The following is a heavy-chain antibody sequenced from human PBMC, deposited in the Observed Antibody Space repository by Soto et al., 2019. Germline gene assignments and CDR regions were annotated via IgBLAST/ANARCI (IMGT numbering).Heavy chain of an antibody. D-gene: IGHD2-15*01. CDR2: VNGGGDIT. CDR3: SRGHFVVTMDV. J-gene: IGHJ6*02. V-gene: IGHV3-23*01. Sequence: EVQLLESGGGLVQPGGSLRLSCAASEFTFSSYSMIWVRQAPGKGLEWASGVNGGGDITYYEESVKGRFTISRDNSKNTLYLLMNSLRAEDAAVFYCSRGHFVVTMDVWGQGSTVTVSS. CDR1: EFTFSSYS.